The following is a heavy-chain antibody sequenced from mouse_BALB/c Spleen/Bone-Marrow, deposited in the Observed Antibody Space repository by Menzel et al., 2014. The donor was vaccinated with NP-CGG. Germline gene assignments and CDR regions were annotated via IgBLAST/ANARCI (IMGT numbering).Heavy chain of an antibody. D-gene: IGHD2-1*01. V-gene: IGHV1S81*02. Sequence: QVQLQQSGAELVKPGASVKLSCKASGYTFTSYWMHWVKRRPGQGLEWIGEINPSNGRTSYNEKFKNKATRTVDKSASTAYMQPSSLTCEDSAVYYCARSGNYYCDYRGQGTTLAVPS. J-gene: IGHJ2*01. CDR3: ARSGNYYCDY. CDR2: INPSNGRT. CDR1: GYTFTSYW.